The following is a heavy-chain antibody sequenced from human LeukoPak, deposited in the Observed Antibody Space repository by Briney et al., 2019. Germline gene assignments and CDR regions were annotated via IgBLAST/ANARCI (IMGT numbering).Heavy chain of an antibody. CDR1: GYTFTSYG. CDR3: ARVSDIVVVPAAIYFDY. Sequence: ASVKVSCKASGYTFTSYGISWVRQAPGQGPEWMGWINPNSGGTKYAQKFQGRVTITRDTSITTAYMELGSLRSDDTAVYYCARVSDIVVVPAAIYFDYWGQGALVTVSS. CDR2: INPNSGGT. D-gene: IGHD2-2*01. J-gene: IGHJ4*02. V-gene: IGHV1-2*02.